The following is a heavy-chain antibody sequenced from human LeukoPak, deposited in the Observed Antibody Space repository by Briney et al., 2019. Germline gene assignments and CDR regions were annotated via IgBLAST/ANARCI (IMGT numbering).Heavy chain of an antibody. J-gene: IGHJ6*03. CDR3: ARGALAAAGKYYYMDV. V-gene: IGHV4-34*01. D-gene: IGHD6-13*01. Sequence: PSETLSLTCAVYGGSFSGYYWSWIRQPPGKGLEWIGEINHSGSTNYNPSLKSRVTISVGTSKNQFSLKLSSVTAADTAVYYCARGALAAAGKYYYMDVWGKGTTVTVSS. CDR1: GGSFSGYY. CDR2: INHSGST.